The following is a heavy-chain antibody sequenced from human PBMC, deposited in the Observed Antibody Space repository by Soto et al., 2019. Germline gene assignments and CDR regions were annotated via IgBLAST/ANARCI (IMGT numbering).Heavy chain of an antibody. V-gene: IGHV4-34*01. J-gene: IGHJ3*02. D-gene: IGHD3-10*01. CDR3: ARDRAVLLWFGDSPPHDAFDI. Sequence: QVQLQQWGAGLLKPSETLSLTCAVYGGSFSGYYWSWIRQPPGKGLEWIGEINHSGSTNYNPSLKSRVTILVDTSKNQFSLKLSSVTAADTAVYYCARDRAVLLWFGDSPPHDAFDIWGQGTMVTVSS. CDR2: INHSGST. CDR1: GGSFSGYY.